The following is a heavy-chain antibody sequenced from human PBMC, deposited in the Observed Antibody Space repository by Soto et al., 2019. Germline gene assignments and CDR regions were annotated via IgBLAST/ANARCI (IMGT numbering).Heavy chain of an antibody. V-gene: IGHV1-8*01. CDR3: ARWDSRSYDFDY. J-gene: IGHJ4*02. CDR1: GYTFTSYD. CDR2: MNPNSGNT. Sequence: ASVKVSCKASGYTFTSYDINWVRQAPGQGLEWMGWMNPNSGNTGYAQKFQGRVTMTRNTSISTAYMELSSLRSEDTAVYYCARWDSRSYDFDYWGQGTLVTVSS. D-gene: IGHD6-13*01.